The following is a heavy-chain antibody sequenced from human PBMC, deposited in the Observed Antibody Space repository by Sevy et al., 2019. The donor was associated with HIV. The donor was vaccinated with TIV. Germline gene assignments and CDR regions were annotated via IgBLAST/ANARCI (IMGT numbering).Heavy chain of an antibody. J-gene: IGHJ4*02. V-gene: IGHV1-2*02. CDR2: INPNGGGT. CDR1: GYTFTGYY. D-gene: IGHD3-10*01. CDR3: SRSVYGSGTYLNDY. Sequence: ASAKVSCKASGYTFTGYYIHWVRQAPGQGLEWMGWINPNGGGTNYAQKFQGRVTMTGDTSISTAYMDLTRLRSDDTAVYYCSRSVYGSGTYLNDYWGQGTLVTVSS.